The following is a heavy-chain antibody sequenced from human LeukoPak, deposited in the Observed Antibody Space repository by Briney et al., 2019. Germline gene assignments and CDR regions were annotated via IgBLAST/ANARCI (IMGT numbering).Heavy chain of an antibody. CDR1: GGSFSGYY. Sequence: SETLSLTCAVYGGSFSGYYWTWIRQPPGKGLEWIGEINHSGSTNYNPSLKSRVTILVDTSKNHFSLKLRSVTAADTAVYYCARWPEAGVPDGEHDALDIWGQGTMVTVSS. CDR2: INHSGST. D-gene: IGHD4-17*01. J-gene: IGHJ3*02. CDR3: ARWPEAGVPDGEHDALDI. V-gene: IGHV4-34*01.